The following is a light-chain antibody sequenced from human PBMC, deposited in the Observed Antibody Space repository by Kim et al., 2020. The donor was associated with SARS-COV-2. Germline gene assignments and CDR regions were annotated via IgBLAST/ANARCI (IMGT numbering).Light chain of an antibody. J-gene: IGKJ1*01. CDR1: QSVGSY. V-gene: IGKV3-20*01. Sequence: LSPGERAALSCRASQSVGSYLAWYQQKPGQAPRLLIYGASSRATGIPDRFSGSGSGTDFTLTINRLEPEDFAVYYCQQYGSSPWTFGQGTKVDIK. CDR3: QQYGSSPWT. CDR2: GAS.